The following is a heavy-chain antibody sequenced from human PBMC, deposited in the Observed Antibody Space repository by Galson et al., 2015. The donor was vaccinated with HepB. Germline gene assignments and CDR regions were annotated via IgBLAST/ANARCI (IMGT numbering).Heavy chain of an antibody. CDR3: ARAAYGDNYYYYGMDV. D-gene: IGHD4-17*01. CDR1: AFTFRNNA. CDR2: ISYDGSNK. J-gene: IGHJ6*02. Sequence: SLRLSCAAAAFTFRNNAMHWVRQAPDKGLEWVTVISYDGSNKYYADSVKGRFTISRDNSKNMLYLQMNSLRTEDTAVYYCARAAYGDNYYYYGMDVWGQGTTVTVSS. V-gene: IGHV3-30-3*01.